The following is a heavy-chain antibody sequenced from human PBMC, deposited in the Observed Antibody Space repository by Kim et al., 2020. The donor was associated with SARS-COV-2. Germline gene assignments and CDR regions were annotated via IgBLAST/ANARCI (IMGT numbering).Heavy chain of an antibody. V-gene: IGHV4-61*02. D-gene: IGHD3-9*01. J-gene: IGHJ6*02. CDR3: ARENDWLWDYYYYGMDV. CDR1: GGSISSGSYY. Sequence: SETLSLTCTVSGGSISSGSYYWSWIRQPAGKGLEWIGRIYTSGSTNYNPSLKSRVTISVDTSKNQFSLKLSSVTAADTAVYYCARENDWLWDYYYYGMDVWGQGTTVTVSS. CDR2: IYTSGST.